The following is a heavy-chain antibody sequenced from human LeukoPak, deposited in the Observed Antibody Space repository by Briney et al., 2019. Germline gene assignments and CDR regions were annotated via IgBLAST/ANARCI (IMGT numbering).Heavy chain of an antibody. CDR2: IYYSGST. CDR3: ARVGILRFPSNWFDP. J-gene: IGHJ5*02. V-gene: IGHV4-59*01. CDR1: GASISSYY. D-gene: IGHD3-3*01. Sequence: SETLSLTCTVSGASISSYYWSWIRQPPGKGLEWIGYIYYSGSTRYNPALKSRVTISVDTSKNQFSLKLSSVTAADTAVYYCARVGILRFPSNWFDPWGQGTLVTVSS.